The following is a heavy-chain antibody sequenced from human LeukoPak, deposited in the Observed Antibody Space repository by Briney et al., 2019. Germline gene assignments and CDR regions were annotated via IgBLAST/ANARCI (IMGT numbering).Heavy chain of an antibody. Sequence: GWSLRLSCAASGFTFSSYSMNWVRQAPGKGLEWVSSISTSSSYIYYADSVKGRFTISRDNAKSSLYLQMNSLRAEDTAVYYCARVMVRGIVQLSALFDYWGQGTLVTVSS. CDR2: ISTSSSYI. D-gene: IGHD3-10*01. CDR3: ARVMVRGIVQLSALFDY. CDR1: GFTFSSYS. J-gene: IGHJ4*02. V-gene: IGHV3-21*01.